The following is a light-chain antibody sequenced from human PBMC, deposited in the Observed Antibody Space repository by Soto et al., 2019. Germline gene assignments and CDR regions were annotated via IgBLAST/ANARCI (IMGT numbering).Light chain of an antibody. CDR2: AAS. CDR3: QQSYRTPST. V-gene: IGKV1-39*01. J-gene: IGKJ2*01. Sequence: DIQMTQSPSSLSASVGDRVPITCRASQGISTYLVWYQQRQGRAPTLLIYAASSLLNRVPSRFSCSGSGTDFTLTISSLQPADFATYDRQQSYRTPSTFGQGTKLETK. CDR1: QGISTY.